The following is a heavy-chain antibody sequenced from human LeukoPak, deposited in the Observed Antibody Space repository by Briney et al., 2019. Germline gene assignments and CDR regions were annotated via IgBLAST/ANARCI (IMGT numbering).Heavy chain of an antibody. CDR2: IKTDGSET. V-gene: IGHV3-7*01. CDR3: VRFGPDHDMGL. J-gene: IGHJ6*02. Sequence: GGSLRLSCAAAGFRFSNFWMTWVRQAPEKGLEWLARIKTDGSETYYVDSVKGRFTISRDNAKSSLYLQMNSLRVEDTAVYHCVRFGPDHDMGLWGQGTTVTVS. D-gene: IGHD3-16*01. CDR1: GFRFSNFW.